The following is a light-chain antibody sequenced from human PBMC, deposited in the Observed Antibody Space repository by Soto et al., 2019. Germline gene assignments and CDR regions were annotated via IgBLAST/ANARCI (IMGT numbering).Light chain of an antibody. CDR3: QQYNNWPPVT. J-gene: IGKJ2*01. V-gene: IGKV3-15*01. Sequence: EVVMTQSPATLSVSPGERATLSCRTSQSVSSNLAWYQQRPGQAPRLLIYGASTRATAIPARFSGSGSGTEFTLTISSLQSEDFAVYYCQQYNNWPPVTFGQGTRLEIK. CDR2: GAS. CDR1: QSVSSN.